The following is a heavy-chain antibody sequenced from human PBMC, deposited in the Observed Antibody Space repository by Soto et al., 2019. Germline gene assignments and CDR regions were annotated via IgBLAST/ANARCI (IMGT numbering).Heavy chain of an antibody. CDR1: GFTFSNYG. J-gene: IGHJ6*02. CDR3: AKVTGYCSSSSCRRDYYYYYGMDV. CDR2: ISYDGSDK. V-gene: IGHV3-30*18. D-gene: IGHD2-2*01. Sequence: QVQLVESGGGMGQPGRSLRLSCAASGFTFSNYGRHWVRQAPGKGLEWVAVISYDGSDKYYADSVKGRFSISRDNSKNTLYLQMNSLRAEDTAVYYCAKVTGYCSSSSCRRDYYYYYGMDVWGQGTTVTVSS.